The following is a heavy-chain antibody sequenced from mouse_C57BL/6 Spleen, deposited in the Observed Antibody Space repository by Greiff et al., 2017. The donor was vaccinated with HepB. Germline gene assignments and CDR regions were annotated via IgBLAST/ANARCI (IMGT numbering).Heavy chain of an antibody. Sequence: EVKVVESGAELVRPGASVKLSCTASGFNIKDDYMHWVKQRPEQGLEWIGWIDPENGDTEYASKFQGKATITADTSSNTAYLQLSSLTSEDTAVYYCTKGGSSSFDYWGQGTTLTVSS. V-gene: IGHV14-4*01. CDR1: GFNIKDDY. CDR3: TKGGSSSFDY. CDR2: IDPENGDT. D-gene: IGHD1-1*01. J-gene: IGHJ2*01.